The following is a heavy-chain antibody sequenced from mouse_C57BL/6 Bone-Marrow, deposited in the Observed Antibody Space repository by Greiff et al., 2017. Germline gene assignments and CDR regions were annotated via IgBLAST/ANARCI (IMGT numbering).Heavy chain of an antibody. CDR2: IDPSDSYT. Sequence: QVQLQQPGAELVMPGASVKLSCKASGYTFTSYWMHWVKQRPGQGLEWIGEIDPSDSYTNYNQKFQGKSTLTVDKSSSTAYMQLSGLTSEDAAGYYCARERRLAAWFAYWGRGNLVTVSA. D-gene: IGHD3-2*02. V-gene: IGHV1-69*01. CDR3: ARERRLAAWFAY. CDR1: GYTFTSYW. J-gene: IGHJ3*01.